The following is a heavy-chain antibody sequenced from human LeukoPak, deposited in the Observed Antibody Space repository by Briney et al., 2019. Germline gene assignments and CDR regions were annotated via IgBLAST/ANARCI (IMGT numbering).Heavy chain of an antibody. CDR1: GFTFDDYT. CDR2: ISWDGGIK. CDR3: AKLAASSYSSGSDS. Sequence: GGSLRLSCAASGFTFDDYTMYWVRQAPGKGLEWVSLISWDGGIKYYADSVKGRFTISRDNSKNSLYLQMNGLRTEDTALYYCAKLAASSYSSGSDSWGQGTLVTVSS. J-gene: IGHJ4*02. V-gene: IGHV3-43*01. D-gene: IGHD6-19*01.